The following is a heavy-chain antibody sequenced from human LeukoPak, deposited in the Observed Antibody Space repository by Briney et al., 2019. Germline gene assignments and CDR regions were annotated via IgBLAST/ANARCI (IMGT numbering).Heavy chain of an antibody. J-gene: IGHJ4*02. CDR1: GGTFSSYA. CDR3: AMGGIAVAAYFDY. D-gene: IGHD6-19*01. V-gene: IGHV1-69*04. Sequence: SVKVSCKASGGTFSSYAISWVRQAPGQGLEWMGRIIPILGIANYAQKFQGRVTITADKSTSTAYMELSSLRSEDTAVYYCAMGGIAVAAYFDYWAREPWSPSPQ. CDR2: IIPILGIA.